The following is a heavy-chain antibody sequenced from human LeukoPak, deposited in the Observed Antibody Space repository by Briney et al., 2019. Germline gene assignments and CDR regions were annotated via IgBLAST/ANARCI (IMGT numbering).Heavy chain of an antibody. V-gene: IGHV4-39*01. CDR3: ARHGRGYSYGKIDY. J-gene: IGHJ4*02. Sequence: SGTVSLTCPVTGCSLSSSRCYGGWIRQSPGKGVEWIGNIYYSGSTYYNPSLKGRVTISVDTSKNQFSQKLSSVTAADTAVYYCARHGRGYSYGKIDYWGQGTLVTVSS. CDR2: IYYSGST. CDR1: GCSLSSSRCY. D-gene: IGHD5-18*01.